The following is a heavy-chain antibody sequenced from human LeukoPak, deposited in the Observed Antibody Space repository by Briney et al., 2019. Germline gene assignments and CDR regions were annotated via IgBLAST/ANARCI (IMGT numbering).Heavy chain of an antibody. CDR3: ARNRDAFDI. CDR2: IYTSGST. D-gene: IGHD1-14*01. CDR1: GGSISSGSYY. V-gene: IGHV4-61*02. J-gene: IGHJ3*02. Sequence: SETLSLTCTVSGGSISSGSYYWSWIRQPAGKGLEWIGRIYTSGSTNYNPSLKSRVTISVDTSKNQFSLKLSSVTAADTAVYYCARNRDAFDIWGQGTMVTVSS.